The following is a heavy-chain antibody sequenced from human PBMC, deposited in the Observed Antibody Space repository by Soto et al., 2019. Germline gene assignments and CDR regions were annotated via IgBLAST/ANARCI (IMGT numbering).Heavy chain of an antibody. CDR3: ARDGVLVPAAYNWFDP. CDR2: ISAYNGNT. V-gene: IGHV1-18*01. J-gene: IGHJ5*02. Sequence: ASVKVSCKASVYTFTRYGISWVRQAPGQGLEWMGWISAYNGNTNYAQKLQGRVTMTTDTSTSTAYMELRSLRSDDTAVYYCARDGVLVPAAYNWFDPWGQGTLVTVS. CDR1: VYTFTRYG. D-gene: IGHD2-2*01.